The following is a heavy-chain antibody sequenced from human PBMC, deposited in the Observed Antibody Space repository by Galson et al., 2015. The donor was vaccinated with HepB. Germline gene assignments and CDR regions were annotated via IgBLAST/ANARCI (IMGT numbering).Heavy chain of an antibody. J-gene: IGHJ4*02. V-gene: IGHV1-24*01. CDR3: ATDKSLSYDYVWGSYRRGGFGY. Sequence: SCKVSGYTLTELSMHWVRQAPGKGLEWMGGFDPEDGETIYAQKFQGRVTMTEDTSTDTAYMELSSLRSEDTAVYYCATDKSLSYDYVWGSYRRGGFGYWGQGTLVTVSS. CDR1: GYTLTELS. D-gene: IGHD3-16*02. CDR2: FDPEDGET.